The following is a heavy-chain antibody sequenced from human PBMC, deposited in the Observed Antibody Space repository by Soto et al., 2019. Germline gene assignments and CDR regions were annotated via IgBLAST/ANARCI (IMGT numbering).Heavy chain of an antibody. CDR3: ARDVLLWFGEYWFDT. V-gene: IGHV4-38-2*01. D-gene: IGHD3-10*01. Sequence: SETLSLTCAVSGYSISSGYYWGWIRQPPGKGLEWIGSIYHSGSTYYNPSLKSRVTISVDTSKNQFSLKLSSVTAADTAVYYCARDVLLWFGEYWFDTWGQGTLVNVS. CDR1: GYSISSGYY. J-gene: IGHJ5*02. CDR2: IYHSGST.